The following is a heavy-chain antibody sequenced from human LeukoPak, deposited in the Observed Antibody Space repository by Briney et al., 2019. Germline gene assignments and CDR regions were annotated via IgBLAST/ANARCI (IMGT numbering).Heavy chain of an antibody. CDR2: IYTSGST. D-gene: IGHD3-22*01. J-gene: IGHJ4*02. CDR3: ARGYSHYYDSSGQGPPDY. V-gene: IGHV4-61*02. CDR1: GGSISSGSYY. Sequence: SETLSLTCTVSGGSISSGSYYWSWIRQPAGKGLEWIGRIYTSGSTNYNPSLKSRVTISVDTSKNQFSLKLSSVTAADTAVYYCARGYSHYYDSSGQGPPDYWGQGTLVTVSS.